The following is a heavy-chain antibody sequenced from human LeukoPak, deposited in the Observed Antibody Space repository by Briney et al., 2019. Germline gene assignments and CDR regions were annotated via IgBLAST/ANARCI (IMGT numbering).Heavy chain of an antibody. D-gene: IGHD2-15*01. CDR2: IRGGGENT. CDR3: AKISWDGRGTFY. CDR1: GFTFSTYS. Sequence: GGSLRHSCAASGFTFSTYSMSWVRQAPGKGLEWVSAIRGGGENTYYADSVKGRFTISRDNSKDTLSLQMVSLRAEDTAVYYCAKISWDGRGTFYWGQGTLVTVSS. V-gene: IGHV3-23*01. J-gene: IGHJ4*02.